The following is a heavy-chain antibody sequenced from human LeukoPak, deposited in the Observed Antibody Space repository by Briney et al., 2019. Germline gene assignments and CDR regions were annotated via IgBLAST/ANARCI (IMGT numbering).Heavy chain of an antibody. CDR3: ARDRHDSSGYRLYYYYMDV. Sequence: GSLRLSCAASGFTFSSYSMNWVRQAPGKGLEWVSSISSSSSYIYYADSVKGRFTISRDNAKNSLYLQMNSLRAEDTAVYYCARDRHDSSGYRLYYYYMDVWGKGTTATVSS. CDR2: ISSSSSYI. V-gene: IGHV3-21*01. CDR1: GFTFSSYS. J-gene: IGHJ6*03. D-gene: IGHD3-22*01.